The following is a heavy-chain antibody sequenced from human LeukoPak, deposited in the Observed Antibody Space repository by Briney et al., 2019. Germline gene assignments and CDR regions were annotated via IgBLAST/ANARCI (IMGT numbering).Heavy chain of an antibody. CDR3: AAGAGWLIDW. J-gene: IGHJ4*02. V-gene: IGHV3-7*01. CDR1: GFTFSNYW. Sequence: PGGSLRLSCAASGFTFSNYWMNGVRQAPGKGMEWVAIIEKDGSEILYVDSVKGRFTISRDNAKNSLYLQMNSLRAEDTAVYYCAAGAGWLIDWWGQGTLVTVSS. D-gene: IGHD6-19*01. CDR2: IEKDGSEI.